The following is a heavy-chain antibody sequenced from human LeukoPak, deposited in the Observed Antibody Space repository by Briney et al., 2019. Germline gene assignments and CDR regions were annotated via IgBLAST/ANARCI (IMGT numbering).Heavy chain of an antibody. Sequence: NPGGSLRLSCAASGFTFSSYSMNWVRQPPGKGLEWIGEINHSGSTNYNPSLKSRVTISVDTSKNQFSLKLSSVTAADTAVYYCARAGYDILTGYNPPYYFDYWGQGTLVTVSS. D-gene: IGHD3-9*01. CDR2: INHSGST. J-gene: IGHJ4*02. V-gene: IGHV4-34*01. CDR1: GFTFSSYS. CDR3: ARAGYDILTGYNPPYYFDY.